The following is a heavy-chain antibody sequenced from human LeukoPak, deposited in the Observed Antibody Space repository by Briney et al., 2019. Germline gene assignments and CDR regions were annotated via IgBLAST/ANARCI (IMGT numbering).Heavy chain of an antibody. CDR1: GGSMTTRNYY. CDR3: ARWLAWSGYQYYYYMDV. Sequence: SETLSLTCAVSGGSMTTRNYYWGWIRQPPGKGLEWIGHKYYSGSTYYNPSLKSRVSISVDTTIYQFSLKLSSVTAADTAVYYCARWLAWSGYQYYYYMDVWGKGTTVTVSS. CDR2: KYYSGST. D-gene: IGHD3-3*01. J-gene: IGHJ6*03. V-gene: IGHV4-39*07.